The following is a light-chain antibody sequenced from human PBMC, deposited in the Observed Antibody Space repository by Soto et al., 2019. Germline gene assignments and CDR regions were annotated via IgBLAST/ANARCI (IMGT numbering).Light chain of an antibody. CDR1: QGIRNF. CDR3: QKYSSVPV. Sequence: DIQMTQSPTSLSASVGDRVTITCRASQGIRNFVAWYQQKPGKAPKLLLYAASTLQSGVPSRFSGSGSGTDFTLTIIRLQPEDVATYYCQKYSSVPVFGPGTKVEIK. CDR2: AAS. J-gene: IGKJ3*01. V-gene: IGKV1-27*01.